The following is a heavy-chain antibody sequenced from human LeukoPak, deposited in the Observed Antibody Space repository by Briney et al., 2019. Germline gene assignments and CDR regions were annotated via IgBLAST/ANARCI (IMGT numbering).Heavy chain of an antibody. CDR1: GGSIGSYY. V-gene: IGHV4-59*01. J-gene: IGHJ6*03. D-gene: IGHD3-10*01. CDR3: ARDLSNSQTTLWYYYYYMDV. CDR2: IYYSGST. Sequence: PSETLSLTCTVSGGSIGSYYWSWIRQPPGKGLEWTGYIYYSGSTNHNPSLKSRVTISIDTSKNQISLRLTSVTAADTAVYYCARDLSNSQTTLWYYYYYMDVWGKGTTVTVSS.